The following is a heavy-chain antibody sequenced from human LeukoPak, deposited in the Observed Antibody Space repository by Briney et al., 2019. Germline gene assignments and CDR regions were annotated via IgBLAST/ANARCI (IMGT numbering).Heavy chain of an antibody. J-gene: IGHJ5*02. D-gene: IGHD2-15*01. V-gene: IGHV4-4*02. CDR2: IYHTGST. CDR1: GGSISSSNW. Sequence: SETLSLNCAVSGGSISSSNWWRWVRQPPGKGLDWIGEIYHTGSTNYNPSLKSRVTISVDKSKNQFSLKLSSVTAADTAVYYCAKGYCSGGSCNNWFDPWGQGTLVTVSS. CDR3: AKGYCSGGSCNNWFDP.